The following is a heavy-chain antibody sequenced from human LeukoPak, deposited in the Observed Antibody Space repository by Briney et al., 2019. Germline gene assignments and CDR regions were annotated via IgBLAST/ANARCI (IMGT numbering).Heavy chain of an antibody. Sequence: PSETLSLTCTVSGGSISTYYWSWIRQPAGEGLEWIGRMYTSGTTKYNPSLKSRVTMSVDTSNNQFSLKVSSVTAADTAVYYCARDQGSYYGVDVWGQGTTVTVSS. CDR3: ARDQGSYYGVDV. V-gene: IGHV4-4*07. CDR2: MYTSGTT. CDR1: GGSISTYY. J-gene: IGHJ6*02.